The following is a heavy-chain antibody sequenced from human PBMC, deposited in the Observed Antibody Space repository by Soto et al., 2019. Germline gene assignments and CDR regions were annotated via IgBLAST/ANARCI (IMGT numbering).Heavy chain of an antibody. V-gene: IGHV3-74*01. D-gene: IGHD5-12*01. Sequence: EVQLVESGGGLVQPGGSLRLSCAASGFTFSSYWMHWVRQDPGKGRVWVSRINGDGSSTRYADSVKGRFTISRDNAKNTLYLQMNRLRAEDTAVYYCASLVATTPHDFDYWGQGTLVTVSS. CDR2: INGDGSST. J-gene: IGHJ4*02. CDR3: ASLVATTPHDFDY. CDR1: GFTFSSYW.